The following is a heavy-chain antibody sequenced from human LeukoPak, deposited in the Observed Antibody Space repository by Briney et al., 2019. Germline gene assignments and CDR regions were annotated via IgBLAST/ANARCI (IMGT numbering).Heavy chain of an antibody. CDR2: ISSNGGRT. CDR1: GFTFRSYG. D-gene: IGHD3-22*01. V-gene: IGHV3-64*01. CDR3: ARDRGGSGYYYFDY. Sequence: GGSPRLSCAASGFTFRSYGMHWVRQAPRKGLEYVSAISSNGGRTYYANSVKGRFTITRDNSKNTVFLQMNSLRAEDTAVYHCARDRGGSGYYYFDYWGQGTLVAVSS. J-gene: IGHJ4*02.